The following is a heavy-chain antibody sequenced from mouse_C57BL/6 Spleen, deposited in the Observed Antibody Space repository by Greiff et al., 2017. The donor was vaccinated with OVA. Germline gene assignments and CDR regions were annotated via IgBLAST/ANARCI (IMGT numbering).Heavy chain of an antibody. J-gene: IGHJ4*01. CDR2: IDPETGGT. D-gene: IGHD1-1*01. V-gene: IGHV1-15*01. CDR3: TRDGVYGSRVMDY. CDR1: GYTFTDYE. Sequence: QVQLKQSGAELVRPGASVTLSCKASGYTFTDYEMHWVKQTPVHGLEWIGAIDPETGGTAYNQKFKGQAILTADKSSSTAYMELRSLTSEDSAVYYCTRDGVYGSRVMDYWGQGTSVTVSS.